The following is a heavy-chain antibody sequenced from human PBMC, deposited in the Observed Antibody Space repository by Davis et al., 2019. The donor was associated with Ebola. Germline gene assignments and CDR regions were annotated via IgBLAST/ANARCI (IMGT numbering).Heavy chain of an antibody. Sequence: SETLSLTCTVSGGSISSSSYYWGWIRQPPGKGLEWIGSIYYSGSTNYNPSLKSRVTTSVDTSKNQFSLKLSSVTAADTAVYYCARDSLYSSGYAGAFDIWGQGTMVTVSS. CDR3: ARDSLYSSGYAGAFDI. D-gene: IGHD3-22*01. CDR1: GGSISSSSYY. V-gene: IGHV4-39*07. CDR2: IYYSGST. J-gene: IGHJ3*02.